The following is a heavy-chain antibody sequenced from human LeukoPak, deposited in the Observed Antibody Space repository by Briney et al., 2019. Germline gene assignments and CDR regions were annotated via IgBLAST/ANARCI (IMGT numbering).Heavy chain of an antibody. CDR1: GFTFRNHW. D-gene: IGHD6-6*01. CDR3: ARDQRVTGRPDIDY. CDR2: ISSGGSST. V-gene: IGHV3-74*03. J-gene: IGHJ4*02. Sequence: TGGSLRLSCAASGFTFRNHWMHWVRQTPGKGLEWVSRISSGGSSTTYADSVKGRFTISRDNAKNTLYLQMNNLRAEDTAMYYCARDQRVTGRPDIDYWGQGTLVIVSS.